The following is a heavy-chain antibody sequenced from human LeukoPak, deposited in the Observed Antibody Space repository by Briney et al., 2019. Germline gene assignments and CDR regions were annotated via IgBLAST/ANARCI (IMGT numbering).Heavy chain of an antibody. CDR2: ISGSGGST. CDR3: AKTVTAAAGTSWYFDY. Sequence: PGGSLRLSCAASGFTFSSYAMSWVRQAPGKGLEWVSAISGSGGSTYYADSVKGRFTISRDNSKNTLYLQMNSLRAEDTAVYYCAKTVTAAAGTSWYFDYWGQGTLVTVSS. CDR1: GFTFSSYA. V-gene: IGHV3-23*01. D-gene: IGHD6-13*01. J-gene: IGHJ4*02.